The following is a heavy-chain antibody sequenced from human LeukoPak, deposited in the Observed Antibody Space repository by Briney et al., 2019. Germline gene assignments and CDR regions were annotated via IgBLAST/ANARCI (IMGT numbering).Heavy chain of an antibody. Sequence: KPGGSLRLSCATSGFTFSSYTMNWVRQAPGKGLEWVSSISSSSSYIYYADSLKGRFTISRDNAKNSLYLQMNSLRAEDTAVYYCARDLERRYSSGWDPYYYYGMDVWGQGTTVTVSS. V-gene: IGHV3-21*01. CDR2: ISSSSSYI. J-gene: IGHJ6*02. D-gene: IGHD6-19*01. CDR3: ARDLERRYSSGWDPYYYYGMDV. CDR1: GFTFSSYT.